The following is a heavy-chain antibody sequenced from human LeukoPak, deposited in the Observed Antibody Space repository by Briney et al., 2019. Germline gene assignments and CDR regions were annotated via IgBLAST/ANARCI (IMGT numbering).Heavy chain of an antibody. J-gene: IGHJ4*02. D-gene: IGHD6-25*01. Sequence: PGGSLRLSCAASRFTFSSYAMSWVRQAPGKGLEWVSTISGSGGSTYYADSVKGRFTISRDNSKNTLYLQMNSLRAEDTAVYYCATRRGDSTGPFDYWGQGTLVTVSS. CDR1: RFTFSSYA. CDR3: ATRRGDSTGPFDY. CDR2: ISGSGGST. V-gene: IGHV3-23*01.